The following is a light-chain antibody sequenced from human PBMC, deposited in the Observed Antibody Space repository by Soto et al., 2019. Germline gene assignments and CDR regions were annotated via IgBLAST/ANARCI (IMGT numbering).Light chain of an antibody. CDR3: QQYGSTPFT. Sequence: EIVLTQSPGTLSLSPGERATLSCRASQSVSTNYLAWYQKKAGQAPRLLIYGASSRATGIPDRFSGSGSGTDFTLTISRLEPEDVAVYYCQQYGSTPFTFGPGTKVDIK. CDR2: GAS. J-gene: IGKJ3*01. V-gene: IGKV3-20*01. CDR1: QSVSTNY.